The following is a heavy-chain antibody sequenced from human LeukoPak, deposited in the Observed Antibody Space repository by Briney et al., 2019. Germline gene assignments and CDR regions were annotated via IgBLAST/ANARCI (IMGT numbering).Heavy chain of an antibody. CDR3: AKDALWFGESYYFDY. V-gene: IGHV3-30*02. CDR2: IRYDGSNK. CDR1: GFTFSSYG. J-gene: IGHJ4*02. D-gene: IGHD3-10*01. Sequence: GGSLRLSCAASGFTFSSYGMHWVRQAPGKGLEWVAFIRYDGSNKYYADSVKGRFTISRDNSKNTLYLQMNSLRAEDTAVYCCAKDALWFGESYYFDYWGQGTLVTVSS.